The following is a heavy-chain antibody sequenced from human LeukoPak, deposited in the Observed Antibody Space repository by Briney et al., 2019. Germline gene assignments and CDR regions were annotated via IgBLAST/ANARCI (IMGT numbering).Heavy chain of an antibody. D-gene: IGHD4-17*01. Sequence: SETLSLTCTVSGGSISSYYWSWIRQPPGKGLEWIGYIYYSGSTNYNPSLKSRVTISVDTSKNQFSLKLSSVTAADTAVYYCARGYGDYVRDAFDIWGQGTMVTVSS. V-gene: IGHV4-59*08. CDR3: ARGYGDYVRDAFDI. CDR1: GGSISSYY. J-gene: IGHJ3*02. CDR2: IYYSGST.